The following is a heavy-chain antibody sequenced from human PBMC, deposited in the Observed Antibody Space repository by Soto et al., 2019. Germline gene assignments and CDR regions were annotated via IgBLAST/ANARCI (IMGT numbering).Heavy chain of an antibody. CDR1: GYTFTGYH. V-gene: IGHV1-2*04. D-gene: IGHD1-20*01. J-gene: IGHJ6*02. CDR2: INPNSGGT. CDR3: ARAGITGTRYYYGMDV. Sequence: ASVKVSCKASGYTFTGYHMHWVRQAPGQGLEWMGWINPNSGGTNYAQKFQGWVTMTRDTSISTAYMELSRLRSDDTAVYYCARAGITGTRYYYGMDVWGQGTTVTVSS.